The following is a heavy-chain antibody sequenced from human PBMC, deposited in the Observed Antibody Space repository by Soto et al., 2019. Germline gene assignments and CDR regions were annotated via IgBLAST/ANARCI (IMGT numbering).Heavy chain of an antibody. V-gene: IGHV3-21*01. D-gene: IGHD5-12*01. CDR1: GFTFSSYS. CDR3: ARADVDCGYDRVFDY. Sequence: VQLVESGGGLVKPGGSLRLSCAASGFTFSSYSMNWVRQAPGKGLEWVSSISSSSSYIYYADSVKGRFTISRDNAKNSLYLQMNSLRAEDTAVYYCARADVDCGYDRVFDYWGQGTLVTVSS. J-gene: IGHJ4*02. CDR2: ISSSSSYI.